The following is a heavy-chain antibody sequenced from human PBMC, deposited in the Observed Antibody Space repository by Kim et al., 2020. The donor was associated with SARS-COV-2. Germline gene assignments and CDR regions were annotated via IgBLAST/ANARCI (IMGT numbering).Heavy chain of an antibody. CDR2: IKQNGGEK. CDR1: GFTFSTYW. D-gene: IGHD5-18*01. CDR3: ARVVKLSGIQLWSPVYYYGMDG. J-gene: IGHJ6*02. V-gene: IGHV3-7*03. Sequence: GGSLRLSCAASGFTFSTYWMTWVRQAPGKGLEWVANIKQNGGEKYYVDSVKGRFTISRDNAKNSLFLQMNSLRAEDTAVYFCARVVKLSGIQLWSPVYYYGMDGWGQGTTVTVSS.